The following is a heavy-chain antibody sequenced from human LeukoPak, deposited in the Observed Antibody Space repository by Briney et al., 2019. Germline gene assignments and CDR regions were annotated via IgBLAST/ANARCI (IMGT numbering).Heavy chain of an antibody. CDR3: ARWGGHCTSGLCYYFDC. D-gene: IGHD2-8*01. CDR1: GFTFSTYG. V-gene: IGHV3-30*02. CDR2: IRYDGGIK. Sequence: PGGSLRLSCAGSGFTFSTYGMHWVRQAPGKGLAWVEFIRYDGGIKHYTDAVKGRFTISRDNSKNTLYLQVNSLRTEDTAVYYCARWGGHCTSGLCYYFDCWGQGTLVTVSS. J-gene: IGHJ4*02.